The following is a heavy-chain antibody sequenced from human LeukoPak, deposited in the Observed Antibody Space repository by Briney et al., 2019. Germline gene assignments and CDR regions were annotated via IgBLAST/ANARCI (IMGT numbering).Heavy chain of an antibody. CDR3: VREGLDTWGAFDI. D-gene: IGHD7-27*01. Sequence: GGSLRLSCAASAFTFSSYSMNWVRQAPGKGLAWVSSISSSSSYIYYADSVKGRFTISRDNAKNSLYLQINSLRAEDTALYYCVREGLDTWGAFDIWGQGTMVTVSS. CDR2: ISSSSSYI. J-gene: IGHJ3*02. CDR1: AFTFSSYS. V-gene: IGHV3-21*01.